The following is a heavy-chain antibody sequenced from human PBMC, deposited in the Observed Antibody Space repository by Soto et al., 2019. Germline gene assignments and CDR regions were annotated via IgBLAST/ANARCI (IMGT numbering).Heavy chain of an antibody. J-gene: IGHJ3*02. Sequence: ASVKVSCKASGCTFTSYDINWVRQATGQGLEWMGWMNPNSGNTGYAQKFQGRVTMTRNTSISTAYMELSSLRSEDTAVYYCARVLDAYYDFWSGYSPDAFDIWGQGTMVTVSS. D-gene: IGHD3-3*01. CDR3: ARVLDAYYDFWSGYSPDAFDI. CDR2: MNPNSGNT. CDR1: GCTFTSYD. V-gene: IGHV1-8*01.